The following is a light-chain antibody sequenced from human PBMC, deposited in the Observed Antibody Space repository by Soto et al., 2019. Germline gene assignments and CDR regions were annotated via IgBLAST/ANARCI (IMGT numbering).Light chain of an antibody. V-gene: IGLV2-14*01. CDR3: TSYTRTITYV. Sequence: QSVLTQPASVSGSPGQSITISCTGSSNDVGGYNYVSWYQQHPGQAPKLIIYEVSDRPSGVSPRFSGSKSGNTASLTISGLQVEDEADYFCTSYTRTITYVFGSVTKVTV. CDR2: EVS. J-gene: IGLJ1*01. CDR1: SNDVGGYNY.